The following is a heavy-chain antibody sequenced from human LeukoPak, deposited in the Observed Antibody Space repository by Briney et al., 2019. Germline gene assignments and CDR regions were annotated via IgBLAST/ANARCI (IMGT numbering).Heavy chain of an antibody. CDR2: INHSGST. Sequence: PSETLSLTCTVSGGSISSSSYYWGWIRQPPGKGLEWIGEINHSGSTNYNPSLKSRVTISVDTSKNQFSLKLSSVTAADTAVYYCARQSGRMAGNPRKSYYYYMDVWGKGTTVTISS. V-gene: IGHV4-39*01. J-gene: IGHJ6*03. CDR1: GGSISSSSYY. D-gene: IGHD6-19*01. CDR3: ARQSGRMAGNPRKSYYYYMDV.